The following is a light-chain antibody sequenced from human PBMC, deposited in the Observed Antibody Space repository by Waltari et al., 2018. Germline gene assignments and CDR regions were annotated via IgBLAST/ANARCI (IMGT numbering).Light chain of an antibody. V-gene: IGKV3-11*01. CDR1: QSVFSY. Sequence: EIVLTQSPVTLSLSPGERATLSCRASQSVFSYLAWYQHKPGQSPRLLIYDASNRATGIPARFSGSGSGTDFTLTISSLEPEDFAVYYCQHRRNWPPAFGGGTKVEI. CDR2: DAS. J-gene: IGKJ4*01. CDR3: QHRRNWPPA.